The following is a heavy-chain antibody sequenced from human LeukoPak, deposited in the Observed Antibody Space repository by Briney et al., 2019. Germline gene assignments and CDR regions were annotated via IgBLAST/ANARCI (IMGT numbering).Heavy chain of an antibody. CDR3: TREALGFCSGGSCVHWFDP. CDR1: GGSVTSVSNY. CDR2: IYYSGST. Sequence: SSETLSLTCSVSGGSVTSVSNYWSWIRQPPGKGLEWIGYIYYSGSTNYNPSLESRVTISVDTSKNQFSLKMRSVTAADTAVYYCTREALGFCSGGSCVHWFDPWGQGTLVTVSP. J-gene: IGHJ5*02. D-gene: IGHD2-15*01. V-gene: IGHV4-61*01.